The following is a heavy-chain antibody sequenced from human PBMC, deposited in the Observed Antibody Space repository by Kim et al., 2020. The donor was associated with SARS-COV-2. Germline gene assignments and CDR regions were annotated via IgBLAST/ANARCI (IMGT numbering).Heavy chain of an antibody. CDR2: IIPIFGTA. D-gene: IGHD3-22*01. CDR3: ARDPGYYDSSGYYYGGGPLRPYYDYYGMDV. J-gene: IGHJ6*02. CDR1: GGTFSSYA. V-gene: IGHV1-69*13. Sequence: SVKVSCKASGGTFSSYAISWVRQAPGQGLEWMGGIIPIFGTANYAQKFQGRVTITADESTSTAYMELSSLRSEDTAVYYCARDPGYYDSSGYYYGGGPLRPYYDYYGMDVWGQGTTVTVSS.